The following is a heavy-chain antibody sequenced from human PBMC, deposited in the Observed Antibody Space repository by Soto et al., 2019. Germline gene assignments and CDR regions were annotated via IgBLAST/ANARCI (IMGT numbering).Heavy chain of an antibody. V-gene: IGHV4-39*07. D-gene: IGHD5-12*01. Sequence: PSETLSLTCTVSGGSISSSDYYWGWIRQPPGKGLEWIGEINHSGSTNYNPSLKSRVTISVDTSKNQFSLKLSSVTAADTAVYYCARGQMATITLDFDYWGQGTLVTVSS. CDR2: INHSGST. CDR3: ARGQMATITLDFDY. J-gene: IGHJ4*02. CDR1: GGSISSSDYY.